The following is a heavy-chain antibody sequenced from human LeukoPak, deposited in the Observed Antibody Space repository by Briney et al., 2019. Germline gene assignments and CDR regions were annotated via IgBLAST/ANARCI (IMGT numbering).Heavy chain of an antibody. CDR3: ARIPYSYGPREY. CDR2: IYASGST. J-gene: IGHJ4*02. CDR1: GGSISSGSYY. V-gene: IGHV4-61*02. Sequence: SETLSLTCTVSGGSISSGSYYWSWIRQPAGKGLEWIGRIYASGSTNYNPSLKSRVTISVDTSKNQFSLKLSSVTAADTAVYYCARIPYSYGPREYWGQGTLVTVST. D-gene: IGHD5-18*01.